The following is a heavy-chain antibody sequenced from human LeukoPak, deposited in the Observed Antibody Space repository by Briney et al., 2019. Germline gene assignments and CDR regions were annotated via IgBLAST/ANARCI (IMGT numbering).Heavy chain of an antibody. CDR2: ISGSASSM. V-gene: IGHV3-23*01. Sequence: GGSLRLSCAASGFTFSNYAMSWVRQAPGKGLEWVSYISGSASSMYHADSVKGRFTISRDNSKNTLYLQMNSLRADDTAVYYCARTYFDILTGYNPYFDYWGQGTLVSVSS. CDR1: GFTFSNYA. D-gene: IGHD3-9*01. J-gene: IGHJ4*02. CDR3: ARTYFDILTGYNPYFDY.